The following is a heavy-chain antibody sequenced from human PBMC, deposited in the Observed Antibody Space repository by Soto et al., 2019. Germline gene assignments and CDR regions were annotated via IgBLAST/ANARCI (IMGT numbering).Heavy chain of an antibody. CDR1: GFTFSNAW. CDR2: IKNKTDGGTT. CDR3: TTDDHTVTAPHDY. D-gene: IGHD4-4*01. J-gene: IGHJ4*02. Sequence: GGSLRLSCAASGFTFSNAWMSWVRQAPGKGLEWVGRIKNKTDGGTTDYAAPVKGRFTISRDDSKNTLYLQMNSLKTEDTAVYYCTTDDHTVTAPHDYWGQGTLVTVSS. V-gene: IGHV3-15*01.